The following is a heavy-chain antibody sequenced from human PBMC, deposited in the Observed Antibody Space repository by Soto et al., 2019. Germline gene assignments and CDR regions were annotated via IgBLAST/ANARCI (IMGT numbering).Heavy chain of an antibody. D-gene: IGHD6-13*01. CDR2: ISSSSSYI. CDR1: GFTFSSYS. J-gene: IGHJ6*02. V-gene: IGHV3-21*01. CDR3: ARDEQDSSSWNYYGMDV. Sequence: GGSLRLSCAASGFTFSSYSMNWVRQAPGKGLEWVSSISSSSSYIYYADSVKGRFTISRDNAKNSLYLQMNSLRAEDTAVYYCARDEQDSSSWNYYGMDVWGQGTTVTVSS.